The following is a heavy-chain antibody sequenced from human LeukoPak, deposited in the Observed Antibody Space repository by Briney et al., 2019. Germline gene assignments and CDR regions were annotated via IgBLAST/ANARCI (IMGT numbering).Heavy chain of an antibody. D-gene: IGHD2-2*02. CDR2: IYYSGST. CDR1: GGPISSYY. V-gene: IGHV4-59*07. CDR3: ARGDWYCSSTSCYRGPYFQH. Sequence: SDTLPLPCTVSGGPISSYYWSWIRQPPRKGLEWIGYIYYSGSTNYNPSLKSRVTISVDTSKNQFSLKLSSVTAADTAVYYCARGDWYCSSTSCYRGPYFQHWGQGTLVTVSS. J-gene: IGHJ1*01.